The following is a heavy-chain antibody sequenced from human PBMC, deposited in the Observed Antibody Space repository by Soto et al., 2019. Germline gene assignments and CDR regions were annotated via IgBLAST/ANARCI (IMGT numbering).Heavy chain of an antibody. CDR3: ARRLTYYDFWSGLGGSYNWFDP. V-gene: IGHV5-51*01. CDR2: IYPGDSDT. J-gene: IGHJ5*02. D-gene: IGHD3-3*01. CDR1: GYSFTSYW. Sequence: PGESLKISCKGSGYSFTSYWIGWVRQMPGKGLEWMGIIYPGDSDTRYSPSFQGQVTISADKSISTAYLQWSSLKASDTAMYYCARRLTYYDFWSGLGGSYNWFDPWGQGTLVTVSS.